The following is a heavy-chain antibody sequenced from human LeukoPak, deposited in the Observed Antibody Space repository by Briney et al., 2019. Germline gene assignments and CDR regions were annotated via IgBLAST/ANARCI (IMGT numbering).Heavy chain of an antibody. CDR1: GGSISSGGYS. CDR3: AREGGYPYDAFDI. CDR2: IYHSGST. J-gene: IGHJ3*02. D-gene: IGHD5-12*01. Sequence: SQTLSLTCAVSGGSISSGGYSWSWIRQPPGKGLEWIGYIYHSGSTYYNPSLKSRVTISVDRSKNQFSLKLSSVTAADTAVCYCAREGGYPYDAFDIWGQGTMVTVSS. V-gene: IGHV4-30-2*01.